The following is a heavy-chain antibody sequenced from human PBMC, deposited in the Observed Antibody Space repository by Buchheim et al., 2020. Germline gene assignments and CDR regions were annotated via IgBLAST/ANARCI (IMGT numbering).Heavy chain of an antibody. V-gene: IGHV3-48*03. CDR3: ARGSRVGVKYYYYGMDV. CDR1: GFTFSSYE. D-gene: IGHD1-26*01. J-gene: IGHJ6*02. CDR2: ISSSGSTI. Sequence: EVQLVESGGGLVQPGGSLRLSCAASGFTFSSYEMNWVRQAPGKGLEWVSYISSSGSTIYYADSVKGRFTISRDNAKNSLYLQMNSLRAEDTAVYYCARGSRVGVKYYYYGMDVWGQGTT.